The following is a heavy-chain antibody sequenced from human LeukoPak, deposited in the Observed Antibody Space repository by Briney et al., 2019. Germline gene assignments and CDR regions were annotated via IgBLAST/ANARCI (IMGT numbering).Heavy chain of an antibody. CDR1: GFSVSNFW. V-gene: IGHV3-7*04. Sequence: GGSLRLSCTGSGFSVSNFWMAWVRQAPGKGLEWVANINEDETGKYYVDSVKGRFTISRDNAKSSLYLQMNSLRAEDTAVYYCARGGFCSGADGRGSFDYWGQGSLVTVSS. J-gene: IGHJ4*02. CDR2: INEDETGK. CDR3: ARGGFCSGADGRGSFDY. D-gene: IGHD2-15*01.